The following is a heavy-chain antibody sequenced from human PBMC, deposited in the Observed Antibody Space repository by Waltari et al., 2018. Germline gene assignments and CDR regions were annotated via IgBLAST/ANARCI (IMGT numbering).Heavy chain of an antibody. CDR1: GFTFSSYW. D-gene: IGHD1-26*01. Sequence: EVQLVESGGGLVQPGGSLRLSCAASGFTFSSYWMSWVRQAPGKGLEWVANIKQEGSEKYYVDSVKGRFTISRDNAKNSLYLQMNSLRAEDTAVYYCARGGIVGATWDDYWGQGTLVTVSS. CDR2: IKQEGSEK. V-gene: IGHV3-7*04. CDR3: ARGGIVGATWDDY. J-gene: IGHJ4*02.